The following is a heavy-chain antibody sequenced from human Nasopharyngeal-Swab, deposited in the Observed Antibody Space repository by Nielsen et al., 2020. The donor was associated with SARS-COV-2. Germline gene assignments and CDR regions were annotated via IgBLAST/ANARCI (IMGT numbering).Heavy chain of an antibody. CDR2: IKQDGSEI. D-gene: IGHD2-2*01. CDR1: GFTFSSYW. J-gene: IGHJ6*02. V-gene: IGHV3-7*01. Sequence: GESLKISCAASGFTFSSYWMSWVRQTPGQGLEWVATIKQDGSEIYYVDSVKGRFTISRDNAKNSLYLQMNSLRAEDTAVYYCARDSRVVVPAALYYYYGMDVWGQGTTVTVSS. CDR3: ARDSRVVVPAALYYYYGMDV.